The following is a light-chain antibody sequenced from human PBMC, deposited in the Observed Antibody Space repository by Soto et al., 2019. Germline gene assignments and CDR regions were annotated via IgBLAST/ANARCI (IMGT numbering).Light chain of an antibody. V-gene: IGKV1-17*01. CDR2: TIS. CDR3: LQPYAFPFP. CDR1: QDIRIS. Sequence: DIQMTQSPSSLSASVGDRVTITCRASQDIRISLDWFQQKPGTAPKRLIYTISKLQSGVPSRFSGGGSWTEFTLTISSLQPEDSATYYCLQPYAFPFPFGPGTKVDL. J-gene: IGKJ3*01.